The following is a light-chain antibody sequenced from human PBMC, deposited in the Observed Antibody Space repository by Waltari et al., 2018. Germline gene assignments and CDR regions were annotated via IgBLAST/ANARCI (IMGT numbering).Light chain of an antibody. Sequence: DIVLTQSPDSLTLSLGERATINCKPSQRLLSVPGNKRYLAWYQHKPGQPPKLLIYWASTREPGVPDRFSGSGSGTDFTLTITSLQAEDAAVYFCQQYYSTPSTFGQGTKLEIK. CDR2: WAS. CDR1: QRLLSVPGNKRY. V-gene: IGKV4-1*01. CDR3: QQYYSTPST. J-gene: IGKJ2*01.